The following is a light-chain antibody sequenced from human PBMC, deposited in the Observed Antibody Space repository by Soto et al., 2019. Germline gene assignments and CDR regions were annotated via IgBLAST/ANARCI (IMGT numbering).Light chain of an antibody. CDR3: QQPGT. CDR2: DAS. J-gene: IGKJ4*01. Sequence: DIQLTQSPSSLSASVGDRVTITCQASDDIINSLTWYQQKPGKAPKLLIHDASILQTGVPSRFSGSGSGTDFTLTITSLEPEDFAVYCCQQPGTFGGGTKVDIK. CDR1: DDIINS. V-gene: IGKV1-33*01.